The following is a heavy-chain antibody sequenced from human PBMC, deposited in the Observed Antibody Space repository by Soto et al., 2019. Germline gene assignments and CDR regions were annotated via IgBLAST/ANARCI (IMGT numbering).Heavy chain of an antibody. Sequence: GSLRLSCAASGFTFHNYAMSWVRQAPGKGLEWVSSINGPGDDTYYADSVKGRFTISRDNSKNTLYLQMNSLRAEDTALYYCARKEEDDHVWGKSPLDWGQGTLVTVSS. V-gene: IGHV3-23*01. CDR3: ARKEEDDHVWGKSPLD. CDR1: GFTFHNYA. D-gene: IGHD3-16*01. J-gene: IGHJ4*03. CDR2: INGPGDDT.